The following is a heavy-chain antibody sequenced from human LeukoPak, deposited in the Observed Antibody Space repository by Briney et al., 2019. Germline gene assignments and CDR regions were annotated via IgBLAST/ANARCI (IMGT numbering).Heavy chain of an antibody. CDR2: IYSGGRT. CDR1: GFTVSSNY. V-gene: IGHV3-66*02. Sequence: GGSLRLSCAASGFTVSSNYMSWVRQAPGQGLEWVSVIYSGGRTYYADSVKGLFTISRDNSTNTLYLQMNSLRAEDTAVYYCAREGYGDLPGYYYYGMDVWGQGTTVTVSS. D-gene: IGHD4-17*01. J-gene: IGHJ6*02. CDR3: AREGYGDLPGYYYYGMDV.